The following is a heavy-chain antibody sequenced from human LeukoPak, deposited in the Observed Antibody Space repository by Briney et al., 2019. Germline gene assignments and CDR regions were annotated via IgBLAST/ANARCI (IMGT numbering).Heavy chain of an antibody. V-gene: IGHV3-23*01. CDR3: AKDRGRYPGCYGMDV. D-gene: IGHD3-9*01. CDR2: ISGSGGST. CDR1: GFSVSSNY. J-gene: IGHJ6*02. Sequence: GGSLRLSCAASGFSVSSNYMSWVRQAPGKGLEWVSAISGSGGSTYYADSVKGRFTISRDNSKNTLYLQMNSLRAEDTAVYYCAKDRGRYPGCYGMDVWGQGTTVTVSS.